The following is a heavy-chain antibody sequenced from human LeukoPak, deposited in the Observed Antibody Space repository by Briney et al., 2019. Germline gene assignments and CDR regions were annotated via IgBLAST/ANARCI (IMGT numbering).Heavy chain of an antibody. D-gene: IGHD3-10*01. V-gene: IGHV3-48*03. CDR2: ISGSGSTI. J-gene: IGHJ4*02. CDR3: ARRFGY. Sequence: GGSLRLSCAASGFTFSSYEMNWVRQAPGKGLEWLSYISGSGSTIYYTDSVKGRFTVPRDNAKNSLYLQMNSLRAEDTAVYYCARRFGYWGQGTLVTVSS. CDR1: GFTFSSYE.